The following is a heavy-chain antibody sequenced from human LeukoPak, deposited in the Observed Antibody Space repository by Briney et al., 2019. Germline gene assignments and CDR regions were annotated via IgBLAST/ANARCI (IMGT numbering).Heavy chain of an antibody. Sequence: SETLSLTCTVSGGSFSSSSYYWGWIRQPPGKGLEWIGSIYYSGSTYYNPSLKSRVTISVDTSKNQFPLKLSSVTAANTAVYYCARGKRGSFDYWGQGTLVTVSS. CDR2: IYYSGST. J-gene: IGHJ4*02. CDR3: ARGKRGSFDY. D-gene: IGHD6-19*01. V-gene: IGHV4-39*06. CDR1: GGSFSSSSYY.